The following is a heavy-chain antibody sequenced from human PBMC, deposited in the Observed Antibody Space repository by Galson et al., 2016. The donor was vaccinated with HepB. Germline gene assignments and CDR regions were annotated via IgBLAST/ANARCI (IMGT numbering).Heavy chain of an antibody. Sequence: SETLSLTCSVSGGSITRYYWSWLRQPPGKGLEWIGDIYHSDNYNPSLKSRVTISVETSKNQFSLKLSSVTAADTAVYYCASGYCTNAVCYPPTHWGQGTLVTVSS. CDR3: ASGYCTNAVCYPPTH. D-gene: IGHD2-8*01. CDR2: IYHSD. J-gene: IGHJ4*02. V-gene: IGHV4-59*13. CDR1: GGSITRYY.